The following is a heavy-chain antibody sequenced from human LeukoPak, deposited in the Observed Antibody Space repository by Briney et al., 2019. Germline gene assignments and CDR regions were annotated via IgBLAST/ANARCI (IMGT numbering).Heavy chain of an antibody. CDR1: GSTFSSYA. V-gene: IGHV3-23*01. Sequence: GGSLRLSCAASGSTFSSYAMSWVRQAPGKGLEWVSAISGSGGSTYYADSVKGRFTISRDNSKNTLYLQMNSLRAEDTAVYYCAKLRNYYGCFDYWGQGTLVTVSS. CDR2: ISGSGGST. D-gene: IGHD3-10*01. J-gene: IGHJ4*02. CDR3: AKLRNYYGCFDY.